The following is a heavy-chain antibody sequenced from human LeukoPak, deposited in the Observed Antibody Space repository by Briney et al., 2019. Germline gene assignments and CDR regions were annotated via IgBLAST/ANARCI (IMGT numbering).Heavy chain of an antibody. V-gene: IGHV4-59*11. CDR3: ARVGSGTNWFDP. D-gene: IGHD3-10*01. Sequence: PSKTLSLTCTVSGGSISSHFWNWIRQPPGKGLEWIGYISYSGSTKYNPSLKSRVTISVDMSNNQFSLKLSSVTAADTAIYYCARVGSGTNWFDPWGQGTLVTVSS. CDR2: ISYSGST. J-gene: IGHJ5*02. CDR1: GGSISSHF.